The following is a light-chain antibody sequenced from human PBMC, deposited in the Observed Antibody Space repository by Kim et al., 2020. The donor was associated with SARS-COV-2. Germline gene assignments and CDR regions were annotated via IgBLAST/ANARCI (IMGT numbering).Light chain of an antibody. CDR2: QDS. Sequence: VSPGQTASITCSGDKLGDKYACWYQQKPGQSPVLVIYQDSKRPSGIPERVSGSNSGNTATLTISGTQAMDEADYYCQAWDSSTGVFGGGTQLTVL. J-gene: IGLJ3*02. CDR3: QAWDSSTGV. V-gene: IGLV3-1*01. CDR1: KLGDKY.